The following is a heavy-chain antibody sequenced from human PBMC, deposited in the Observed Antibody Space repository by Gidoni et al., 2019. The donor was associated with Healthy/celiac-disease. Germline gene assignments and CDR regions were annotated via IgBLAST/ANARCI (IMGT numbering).Heavy chain of an antibody. J-gene: IGHJ4*02. V-gene: IGHV4-34*01. Sequence: QVQLQQWSSRLLKPSETLSLTCAVYGGSFSGYYWSWIRHPPGKGLEWIGEINHSGSTNYHPSLKSRVTISVDTSKNQFSLKLSSVTAADTAVYYWARDGFPSSKGRFVDYWGQGTLVTVSS. CDR3: ARDGFPSSKGRFVDY. D-gene: IGHD6-13*01. CDR1: GGSFSGYY. CDR2: INHSGST.